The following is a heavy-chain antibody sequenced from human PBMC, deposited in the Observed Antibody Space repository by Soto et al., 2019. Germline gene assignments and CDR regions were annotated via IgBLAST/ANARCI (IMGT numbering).Heavy chain of an antibody. Sequence: ASVKVSCKASGYTFTSYAMHWVRQAPGQRLEWIGWINAGNGNTKYSQKLQGRVTITRDTSASTAYMELSSLRSEDTAVYYCASSYSNYALIDYYYYGMDVWGQGTTVTVSS. V-gene: IGHV1-3*01. D-gene: IGHD4-4*01. CDR1: GYTFTSYA. J-gene: IGHJ6*02. CDR2: INAGNGNT. CDR3: ASSYSNYALIDYYYYGMDV.